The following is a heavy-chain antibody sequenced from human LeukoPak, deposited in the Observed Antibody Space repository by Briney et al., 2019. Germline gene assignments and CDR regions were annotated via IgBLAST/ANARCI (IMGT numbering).Heavy chain of an antibody. CDR2: INHSGST. D-gene: IGHD3-22*01. Sequence: SETLSLTCAVYGGSFSGYYWSWIRQPPGNGLEWIGEINHSGSTNYNPSLKSRVTISVDTSKNQFSLKLSSVTAADTAVYYCARGLCDSSGYYYFDYWGQGTLVTVSS. J-gene: IGHJ4*02. V-gene: IGHV4-34*01. CDR3: ARGLCDSSGYYYFDY. CDR1: GGSFSGYY.